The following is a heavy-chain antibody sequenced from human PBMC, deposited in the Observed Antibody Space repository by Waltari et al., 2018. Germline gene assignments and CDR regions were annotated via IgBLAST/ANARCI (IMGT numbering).Heavy chain of an antibody. J-gene: IGHJ6*02. D-gene: IGHD3-3*01. Sequence: QVQLVQAGAEVKKPGASVKVSCKASGYTFTGYYMPCVRPAPGPGLGGMGWINPNSGGTNYAQKFQGRVTMTRDTSISTAYMELSRLRSDDTAVYYCARFPRIFGATHYYYYGMDVWGQGTTVTVSS. V-gene: IGHV1-2*02. CDR2: INPNSGGT. CDR3: ARFPRIFGATHYYYYGMDV. CDR1: GYTFTGYY.